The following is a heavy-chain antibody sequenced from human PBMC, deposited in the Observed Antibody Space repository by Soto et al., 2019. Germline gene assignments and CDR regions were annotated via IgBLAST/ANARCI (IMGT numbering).Heavy chain of an antibody. J-gene: IGHJ6*02. CDR1: GFTFSSYA. V-gene: IGHV3-23*01. CDR3: AKCIHTQLQHYYYGMDV. D-gene: IGHD2-2*01. Sequence: EVQLLESGGGLVQPGGSLRLSCAASGFTFSSYAMSWVRQAPGEGLEWVSAISGSGGSTYYADSVKGRFTNSRDNSKNTLYLQMNSLRAEDTAVYYCAKCIHTQLQHYYYGMDVWGQGTTVTVSS. CDR2: ISGSGGST.